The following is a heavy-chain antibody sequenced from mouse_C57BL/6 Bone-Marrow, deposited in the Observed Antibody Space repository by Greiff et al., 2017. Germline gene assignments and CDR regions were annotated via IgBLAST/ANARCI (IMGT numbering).Heavy chain of an antibody. J-gene: IGHJ4*01. D-gene: IGHD3-1*01. CDR2: INPGSGGT. Sequence: QVQLQQSGAELVRPGTSVKVSCKASGYAFTNYLIEWVKQRPGQGLEWIGVINPGSGGTNYNEKFKGKATLTADKSSSTAYMQLSSLTSEDSAVXFCERRRLRGSAMDYWGQGTSVTVSS. CDR3: ERRRLRGSAMDY. V-gene: IGHV1-54*01. CDR1: GYAFTNYL.